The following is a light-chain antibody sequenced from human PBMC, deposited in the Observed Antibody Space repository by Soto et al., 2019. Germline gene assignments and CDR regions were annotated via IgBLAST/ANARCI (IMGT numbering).Light chain of an antibody. CDR2: GVS. J-gene: IGKJ1*01. CDR1: QSVSSNY. Sequence: IVWTQSPGALSLSPVERAPPSCTASQSVSSNYLAWYQQKPGQAPRLLIYGVSSRATGIPDRFSGSGAETDCTLTISRLEPEESAVYYCQQYGRSPWTVGQGTKVDIK. CDR3: QQYGRSPWT. V-gene: IGKV3-20*01.